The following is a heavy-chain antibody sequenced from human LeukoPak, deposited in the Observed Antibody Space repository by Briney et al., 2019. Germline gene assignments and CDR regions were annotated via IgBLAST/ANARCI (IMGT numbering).Heavy chain of an antibody. Sequence: ASVKVSCKASGYTFTSYYMRWVRQAPGQGLEWMGIINPSGGSTSYAQKFQGRVTMTRDMSTSTVYMELSSLRSEDTAVYYCARDFRDSSGYYYPFDYWGQGTLVTVSS. CDR3: ARDFRDSSGYYYPFDY. J-gene: IGHJ4*02. CDR1: GYTFTSYY. CDR2: INPSGGST. V-gene: IGHV1-46*01. D-gene: IGHD3-22*01.